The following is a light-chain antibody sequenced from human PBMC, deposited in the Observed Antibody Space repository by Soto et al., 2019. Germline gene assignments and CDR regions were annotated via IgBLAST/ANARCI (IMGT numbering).Light chain of an antibody. V-gene: IGKV3-15*01. Sequence: EIVMTQSPATLSVSPGERATLSCRAGQSISSNLAWYQQRPGQAPRLLIYGASTRATGIPARFSGSGSGTEFTLTISRLQSEDFAVYYCQQYNSWPTFGQGTKVEIK. CDR3: QQYNSWPT. J-gene: IGKJ1*01. CDR1: QSISSN. CDR2: GAS.